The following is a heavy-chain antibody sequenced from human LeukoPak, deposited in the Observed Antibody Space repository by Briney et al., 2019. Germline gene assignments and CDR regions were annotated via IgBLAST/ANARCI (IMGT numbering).Heavy chain of an antibody. CDR1: GYSISSGYY. J-gene: IGHJ5*02. D-gene: IGHD3-10*01. Sequence: SETLSLTCTVSGYSISSGYYWGWIRQPPGKGLEWIGSIYHSGSTYYNPSLKSRVTISVDTSKNQFSLKLSSVTAADTAVYYCARHPLDITMVRVQNWFDPWGQGTLVTVSS. CDR2: IYHSGST. V-gene: IGHV4-38-2*02. CDR3: ARHPLDITMVRVQNWFDP.